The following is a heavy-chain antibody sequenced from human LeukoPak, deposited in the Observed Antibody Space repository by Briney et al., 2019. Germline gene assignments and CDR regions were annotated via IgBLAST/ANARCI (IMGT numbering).Heavy chain of an antibody. V-gene: IGHV4-59*01. Sequence: SETLSLTCTVSGRSLTSYYWSWVRHPPGKVLEWIGHIYYSVGTNYNPSLKGRVTISVDTSKKQFSLKLSSVTAAETAVYYCARARMSGQQLVFDPWGQGTLVTVSS. CDR1: GRSLTSYY. CDR3: ARARMSGQQLVFDP. CDR2: IYYSVGT. J-gene: IGHJ5*02. D-gene: IGHD6-13*01.